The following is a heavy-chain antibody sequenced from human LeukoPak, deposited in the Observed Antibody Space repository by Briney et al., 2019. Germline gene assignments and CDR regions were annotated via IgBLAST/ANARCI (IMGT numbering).Heavy chain of an antibody. CDR1: GGTFSSYA. CDR3: ARLIVDIVATAEDALVPYYMDV. J-gene: IGHJ6*03. V-gene: IGHV1-69*01. CDR2: IIPIFGTA. Sequence: GSSVKVSCKASGGTFSSYAISWVRQAPGQGLEWMGGIIPIFGTANYAQKFQGRVTITADESTSTAYMELSSLRSEDTAVYYCARLIVDIVATAEDALVPYYMDVWGKGTTVTVSS. D-gene: IGHD5-12*01.